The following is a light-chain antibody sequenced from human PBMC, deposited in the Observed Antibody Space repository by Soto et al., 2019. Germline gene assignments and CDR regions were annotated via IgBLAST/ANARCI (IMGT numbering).Light chain of an antibody. V-gene: IGKV1-12*01. CDR1: QDIRSW. CDR2: AAT. J-gene: IGKJ4*01. CDR3: QQANSFPLT. Sequence: DIQMTQSPSYVSASVGDRVSITCRASQDIRSWLAWYQQRPGKAPKLLIYAATTLQSGVPSRFSVSGSGTTFTLTINNLQPEDFASYYCQQANSFPLTFGGGTKVDIK.